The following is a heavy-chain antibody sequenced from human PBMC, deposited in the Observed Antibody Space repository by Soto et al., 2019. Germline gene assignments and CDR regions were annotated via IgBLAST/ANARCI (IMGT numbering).Heavy chain of an antibody. CDR1: GYTFTGYY. Sequence: GASVKVSCKTSGYTFTGYYMHWVRQAPGQGLEWMGGIIPIFGTANYAQKFQGRVTITADESTSTAYMELSSLRSEDTAVYYCARGDYYDSSGYYYVHFQHWGQGTLVTVSS. J-gene: IGHJ1*01. CDR2: IIPIFGTA. V-gene: IGHV1-69*13. CDR3: ARGDYYDSSGYYYVHFQH. D-gene: IGHD3-22*01.